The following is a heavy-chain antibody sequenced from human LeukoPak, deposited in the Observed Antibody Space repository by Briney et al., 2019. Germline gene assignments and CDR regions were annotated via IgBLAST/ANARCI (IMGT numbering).Heavy chain of an antibody. Sequence: GGSLRLSCVASGFTFDDYGMSWVRQAPGKGLVWVSLINTDGSSTTYADSVKGRFIISRDNSKNTLYLQMNSLRAEDTAVYYCARERGFNYFDYWGQGTLVTVSS. CDR3: ARERGFNYFDY. CDR2: INTDGSST. J-gene: IGHJ4*02. V-gene: IGHV3-74*01. D-gene: IGHD3-10*01. CDR1: GFTFDDYG.